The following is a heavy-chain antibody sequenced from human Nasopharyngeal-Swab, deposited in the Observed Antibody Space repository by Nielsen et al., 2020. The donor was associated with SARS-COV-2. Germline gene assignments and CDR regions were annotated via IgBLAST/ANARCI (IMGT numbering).Heavy chain of an antibody. CDR1: GGSISSSSYY. J-gene: IGHJ4*02. V-gene: IGHV4-39*07. Sequence: GSLRLSCTVSGGSISSSSYYWVWIRQPPGKGLEWIGSIYYSGSTNYNPSLKSRVTISVDTSKNQFSLKLSSVTAADTAVYYCARASHVVRFLEPYFDYWGQGTLVTVSS. CDR3: ARASHVVRFLEPYFDY. CDR2: IYYSGST. D-gene: IGHD3-3*01.